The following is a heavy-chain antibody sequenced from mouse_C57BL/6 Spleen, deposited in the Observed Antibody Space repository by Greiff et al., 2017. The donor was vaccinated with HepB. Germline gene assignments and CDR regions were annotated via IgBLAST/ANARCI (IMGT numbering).Heavy chain of an antibody. CDR3: TRDDYYGSFAY. CDR1: GFTFSSYA. J-gene: IGHJ3*01. D-gene: IGHD1-1*01. V-gene: IGHV5-9-1*02. CDR2: ISSGGDYI. Sequence: EVKVVESGEGLVKPGGSLKLSCAASGFTFSSYAMSWVRQTPEKRLEWVAYISSGGDYIYYADTVKGRFTISRDNARNTLYLQMSSLKSEDTAMYYCTRDDYYGSFAYWGQGTLVTVSA.